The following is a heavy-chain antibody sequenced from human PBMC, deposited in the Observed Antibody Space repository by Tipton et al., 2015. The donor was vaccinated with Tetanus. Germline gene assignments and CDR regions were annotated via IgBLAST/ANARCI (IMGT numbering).Heavy chain of an antibody. D-gene: IGHD6-13*01. CDR1: GLPFSDFA. CDR2: ISVSGTT. Sequence: SLRLSCVASGLPFSDFAMTWVRQAPGKGLDWVSTISVSGTTYNADSVKGRFTISRDNSLNTLYLQMNSLRAEDTGIYYCARVFFAAATSWGQGTLVTASS. CDR3: ARVFFAAATS. V-gene: IGHV3-23*01. J-gene: IGHJ5*02.